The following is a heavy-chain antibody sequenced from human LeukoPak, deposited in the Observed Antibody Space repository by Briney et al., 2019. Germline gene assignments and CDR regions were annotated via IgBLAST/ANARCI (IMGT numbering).Heavy chain of an antibody. Sequence: GGSLRLSCAASGFTFDDYGMSWVRQAPGKGLEWVSGINWNAGSTVYVDSVKGRFTISRDSAKNSLYLQMNSLRAEDTALYYCARGYCSSASCFPADWGQGTLVTVSS. D-gene: IGHD2-2*01. CDR1: GFTFDDYG. CDR3: ARGYCSSASCFPAD. J-gene: IGHJ4*02. V-gene: IGHV3-20*04. CDR2: INWNAGST.